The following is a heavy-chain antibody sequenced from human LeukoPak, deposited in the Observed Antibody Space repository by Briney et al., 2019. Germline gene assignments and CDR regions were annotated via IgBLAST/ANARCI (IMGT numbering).Heavy chain of an antibody. CDR2: INPNSGGT. Sequence: GASVKVSCKASGYTFTGYYMHWVRQAPGQGLEWMGWINPNSGGTNYAQKFQGRVTMARDTSISTAYMELSRLRSDDTAVYYCARVAHRPIVGATYFDYWGQGTLVTVSS. V-gene: IGHV1-2*02. J-gene: IGHJ4*02. CDR3: ARVAHRPIVGATYFDY. CDR1: GYTFTGYY. D-gene: IGHD1-26*01.